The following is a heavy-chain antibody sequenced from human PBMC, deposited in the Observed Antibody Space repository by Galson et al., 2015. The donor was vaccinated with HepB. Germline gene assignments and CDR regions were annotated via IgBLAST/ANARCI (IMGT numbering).Heavy chain of an antibody. J-gene: IGHJ4*02. CDR3: ARGKINVDTAMFGLFAY. V-gene: IGHV1-69*04. CDR2: IIPILGIA. D-gene: IGHD5-18*01. Sequence: SVKVSCKASGGTFSSYAISWVRQAPGQGLEWMGRIIPILGIANYAQKFQGRVTITADKSTSTAYMELSSLRSEDTAVYYCARGKINVDTAMFGLFAYWAQGTLVTVSS. CDR1: GGTFSSYA.